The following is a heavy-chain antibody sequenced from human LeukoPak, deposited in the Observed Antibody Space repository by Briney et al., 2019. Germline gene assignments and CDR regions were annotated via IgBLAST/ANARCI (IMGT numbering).Heavy chain of an antibody. V-gene: IGHV1-8*01. CDR3: ARAPESGKANYYYMAV. CDR2: MNPNSGNT. Sequence: GSVSVSCKASGYTFTSYDINWVRQAPGQGGEWMGWMNPNSGNTGSPQKFHGRVTLSTNTSISTAYMELSSLRSEDTAVYYCARAPESGKANYYYMAVWGKGTTVTVSS. D-gene: IGHD3-10*01. J-gene: IGHJ6*03. CDR1: GYTFTSYD.